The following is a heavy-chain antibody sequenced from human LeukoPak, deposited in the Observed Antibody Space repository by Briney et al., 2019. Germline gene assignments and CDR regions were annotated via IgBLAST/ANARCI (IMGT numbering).Heavy chain of an antibody. CDR2: INQDGSEK. Sequence: GGSLRLSCAASGFTFSSYAMSWVRQAPGKGLEWMANINQDGSEKYYVDSVKGRFTISRDNAKKSLYLQMNSLRAEDTAVYYCAIHFDILTGDTPIDYWGQGSLVTVSS. CDR3: AIHFDILTGDTPIDY. V-gene: IGHV3-7*01. D-gene: IGHD3-9*01. J-gene: IGHJ4*02. CDR1: GFTFSSYA.